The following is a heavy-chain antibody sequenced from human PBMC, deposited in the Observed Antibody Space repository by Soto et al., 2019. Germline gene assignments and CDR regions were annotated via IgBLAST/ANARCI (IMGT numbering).Heavy chain of an antibody. CDR2: ISTYSGDT. CDR3: ARHHGPTTSENWFDH. D-gene: IGHD5-12*01. CDR1: GYTFFTYD. V-gene: IGHV1-18*01. J-gene: IGHJ5*02. Sequence: QVHLVQSGVEVKTPGASVKVSCQASGYTFFTYDISWVRQAPGQGLEWMGWISTYSGDTKYAQKFQGRVTMTTDTSTTTASLELRSLRSDDTAVYDGARHHGPTTSENWFDHWGQGTLVTGSS.